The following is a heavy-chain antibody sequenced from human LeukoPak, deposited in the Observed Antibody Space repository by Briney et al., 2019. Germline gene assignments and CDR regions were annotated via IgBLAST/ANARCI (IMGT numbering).Heavy chain of an antibody. D-gene: IGHD6-19*01. CDR3: AKLGSSDWSRPFDY. Sequence: GGTLRLFCAASGFIFSSYAMHGVRHAPGRAREGVAVMSHDGSNKYYGDSVKGRFTISRDNSKNTLYLQMSSLRPEDTAVYYCAKLGSSDWSRPFDYWGQGTLVTVSS. CDR1: GFIFSSYA. V-gene: IGHV3-30*18. CDR2: MSHDGSNK. J-gene: IGHJ4*02.